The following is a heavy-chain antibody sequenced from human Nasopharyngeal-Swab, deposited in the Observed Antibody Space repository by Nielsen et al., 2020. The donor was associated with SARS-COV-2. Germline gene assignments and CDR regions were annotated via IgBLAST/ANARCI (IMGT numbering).Heavy chain of an antibody. CDR3: ARLYCGGDCYSEDFYGMDV. D-gene: IGHD2-21*02. J-gene: IGHJ6*02. V-gene: IGHV3-9*01. CDR2: ISWNSGSI. Sequence: SLKISCAASGFTFDDYAMHWVRQAPGKGLEWVSGISWNSGSIGYADSVKGRFTISRDNAKNSLYLQMNSLRADDTAVYYCARLYCGGDCYSEDFYGMDVWGQGTTVTVSS. CDR1: GFTFDDYA.